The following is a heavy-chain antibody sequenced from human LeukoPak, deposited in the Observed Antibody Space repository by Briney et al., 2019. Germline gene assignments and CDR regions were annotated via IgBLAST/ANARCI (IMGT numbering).Heavy chain of an antibody. V-gene: IGHV4-59*01. Sequence: SETLSLTCTVSGGSISSYYWSWIRQPPGKGLEWIGYIYYSGSTNYNPSLKSRVTISVDTSKNQFSLKLSSVTAADTAVYYCAREEYYDSSGYPTGAFDIWGQGTMVTVSS. D-gene: IGHD3-22*01. CDR2: IYYSGST. CDR1: GGSISSYY. J-gene: IGHJ3*02. CDR3: AREEYYDSSGYPTGAFDI.